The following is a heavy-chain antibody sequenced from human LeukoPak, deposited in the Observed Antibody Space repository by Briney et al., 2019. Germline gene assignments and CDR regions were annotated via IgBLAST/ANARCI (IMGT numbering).Heavy chain of an antibody. V-gene: IGHV1-18*01. J-gene: IGHJ5*02. CDR3: AREAALSGSYYNWFDP. D-gene: IGHD3-10*01. CDR2: ISAYNANT. Sequence: ASVKVSCKASGYTFTSFGISWVRQAPGQGLEWMGWISAYNANTNFAQNLQGRVTMTTDTSTSTAYMELRSLRSDDTAVYYCAREAALSGSYYNWFDPWGQGTLVTVSS. CDR1: GYTFTSFG.